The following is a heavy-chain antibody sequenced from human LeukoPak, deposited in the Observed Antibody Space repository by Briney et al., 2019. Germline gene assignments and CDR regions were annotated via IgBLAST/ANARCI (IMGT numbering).Heavy chain of an antibody. J-gene: IGHJ6*02. CDR3: ARGVRGVIIPRYYYYGMDV. CDR2: IYYSGST. D-gene: IGHD3-10*01. CDR1: GGSVSSGSYY. V-gene: IGHV4-61*01. Sequence: SETLSLTCTVSGGSVSSGSYYWSWIRQPPGKGLEWIGYIYYSGSTNYNPSLKSRVTISVDTSKNQFSLKLSSVTAADTAVYYCARGVRGVIIPRYYYYGMDVWGQGTTVTVSS.